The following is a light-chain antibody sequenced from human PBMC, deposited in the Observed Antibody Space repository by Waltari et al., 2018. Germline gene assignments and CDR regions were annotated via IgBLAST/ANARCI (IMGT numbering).Light chain of an antibody. CDR3: MQGTHWPRT. J-gene: IGKJ1*01. Sequence: VVMTQSPLSLAVTLGQPASISCRASQSLVYRDGNSFLVWFHQRPGQSPRRLLYWVSNRDSGVPDRVSGSLSGTEFTQRIAGGDDEDVGIYYCMQGTHWPRTFGQGTKVEIK. CDR1: QSLVYRDGNSF. V-gene: IGKV2-30*01. CDR2: WVS.